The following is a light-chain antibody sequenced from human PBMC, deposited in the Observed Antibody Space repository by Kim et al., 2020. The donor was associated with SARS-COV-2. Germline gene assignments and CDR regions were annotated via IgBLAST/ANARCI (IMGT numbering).Light chain of an antibody. J-gene: IGLJ2*01. CDR3: QVWDSSTVV. Sequence: VAPGQTARITCGGNNIGSKNVHWYQQKPGQAPVLVIYRDTNRPSGIPERFSGSNSGNTATLTVSRAQAGDEADYYCQVWDSSTVVFGGGTQLTVL. CDR2: RDT. V-gene: IGLV3-9*01. CDR1: NIGSKN.